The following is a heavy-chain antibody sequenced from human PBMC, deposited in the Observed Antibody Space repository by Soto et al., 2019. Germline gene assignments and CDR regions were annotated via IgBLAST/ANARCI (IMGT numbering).Heavy chain of an antibody. V-gene: IGHV3-23*01. Sequence: EVQLLESGGGLVQPGGSLRLSCAASGFTFRNYAMGWVRQAPGKGLEWVSVISASGSGTYYADSVKGRLTISRDDSQNTLYPQLNSLIAEDTAVYYCAKRDTSAYYYYFDDWGQGTLVTVSS. CDR3: AKRDTSAYYYYFDD. CDR2: ISASGSGT. J-gene: IGHJ4*02. CDR1: GFTFRNYA. D-gene: IGHD3-22*01.